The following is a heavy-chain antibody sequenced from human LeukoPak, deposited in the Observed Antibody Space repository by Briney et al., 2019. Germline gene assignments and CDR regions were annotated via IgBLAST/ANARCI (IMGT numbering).Heavy chain of an antibody. CDR1: GGSFSTYY. V-gene: IGHV4-34*01. D-gene: IGHD2-21*02. J-gene: IGHJ4*02. CDR2: INHSGST. Sequence: PSETLSLTCAVYGGSFSTYYWSWIRQPPGKGLEWIGEINHSGSTNYNPSLKSRVTISVDTSKNQFSLKLSSVTAADTAVYYCARGGFYCGGDCYVDYWGQGTVVTLSS. CDR3: ARGGFYCGGDCYVDY.